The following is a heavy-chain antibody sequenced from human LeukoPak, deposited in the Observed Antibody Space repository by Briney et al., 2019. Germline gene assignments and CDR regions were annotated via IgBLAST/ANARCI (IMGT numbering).Heavy chain of an antibody. V-gene: IGHV3-64*01. CDR2: ISSNGGST. CDR1: GFTFSSYA. J-gene: IGHJ3*01. Sequence: GGSLRLSCAASGFTFSSYAMHWVRQAPGKGLEYVSAISSNGGSTYYANSVKGRFTISRDNSKNTLYLQMNSLRAEDTAVYYCAKEIGPSYYYDSSGYYPSDAFDVWGQGTMVTVSS. CDR3: AKEIGPSYYYDSSGYYPSDAFDV. D-gene: IGHD3-22*01.